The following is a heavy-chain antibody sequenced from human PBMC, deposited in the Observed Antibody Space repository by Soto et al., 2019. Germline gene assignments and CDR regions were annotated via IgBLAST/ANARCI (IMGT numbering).Heavy chain of an antibody. V-gene: IGHV1-69*12. CDR3: AREGKDYVWGSYRPLYGMDV. CDR1: GGTFSSYA. D-gene: IGHD3-16*02. CDR2: IIPIFGTA. Sequence: QVQLVQSGAAVKKPGSSVKVSCKASGGTFSSYAISWVRQAPGQGLEWMGGIIPIFGTANYAQKFQGRVTITADESTSTAYMELSSLRSEDTAVYYCAREGKDYVWGSYRPLYGMDVWGQGTTVTVSS. J-gene: IGHJ6*02.